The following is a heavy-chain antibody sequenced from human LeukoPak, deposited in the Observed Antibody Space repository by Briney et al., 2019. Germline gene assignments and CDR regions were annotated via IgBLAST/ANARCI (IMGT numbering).Heavy chain of an antibody. V-gene: IGHV3-23*01. CDR3: AKYSSGWYWDYFDY. D-gene: IGHD6-19*01. CDR1: GFPFSSYA. Sequence: PGGSLRLSCAASGFPFSSYAMSWVRQAPGKGLEWVSVISGSGGSTYYADSVKGRFTISRDNSKNTLYLQMNSLRAEDTAVYYCAKYSSGWYWDYFDYWGQGTLVTVSS. J-gene: IGHJ4*02. CDR2: ISGSGGST.